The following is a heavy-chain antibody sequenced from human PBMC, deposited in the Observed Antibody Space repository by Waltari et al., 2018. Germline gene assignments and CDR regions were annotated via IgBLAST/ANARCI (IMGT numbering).Heavy chain of an antibody. CDR2: IWYDGSNK. D-gene: IGHD3-10*01. V-gene: IGHV3-33*06. J-gene: IGHJ3*02. Sequence: QVQLVESGGGVVQPGRSLRLSCPASGFTFRSYGMPWVRQAPGKGLEWVAVIWYDGSNKYYADSVKGRFTISRDNSKNTLYLQMNSLRAEDTAVYYCAKSLWFGESDAFDIWGQGTMVTVSS. CDR1: GFTFRSYG. CDR3: AKSLWFGESDAFDI.